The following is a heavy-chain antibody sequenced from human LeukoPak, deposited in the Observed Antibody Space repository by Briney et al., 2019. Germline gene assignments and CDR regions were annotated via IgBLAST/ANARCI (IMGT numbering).Heavy chain of an antibody. J-gene: IGHJ3*02. CDR2: ISSSSSYT. V-gene: IGHV3-11*06. CDR1: GFTLSDYY. CDR3: ARDPLWFGELGAFDI. D-gene: IGHD3-10*01. Sequence: PGGSLRLSCAASGFTLSDYYMSWIRQAPGRGREWVSYISSSSSYTNYADSVKGRFTISRDNAKNSLYLQMNSLRAEDTAVYYCARDPLWFGELGAFDIWGQGTMVTVSS.